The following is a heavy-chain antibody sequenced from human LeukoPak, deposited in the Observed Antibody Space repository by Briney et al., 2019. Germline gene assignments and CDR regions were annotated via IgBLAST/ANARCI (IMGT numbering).Heavy chain of an antibody. D-gene: IGHD6-13*01. CDR2: INHSGST. CDR3: AARIAAAGQIDY. J-gene: IGHJ4*02. V-gene: IGHV4-34*01. CDR1: GGSFSGYY. Sequence: SETLSLTCAVYGGSFSGYYWSWIRQPPGKGLEWIGEINHSGSTNYNPSLKSRVTISVDTSKNQFSLKLSSVTAADSAVYYCAARIAAAGQIDYWGQGTLVTVFS.